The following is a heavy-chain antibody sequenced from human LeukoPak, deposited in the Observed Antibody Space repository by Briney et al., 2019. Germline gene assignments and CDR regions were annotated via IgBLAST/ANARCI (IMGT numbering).Heavy chain of an antibody. D-gene: IGHD2-15*01. V-gene: IGHV3-30*18. J-gene: IGHJ5*02. Sequence: PGGSLRLSCAASGFTFSSYGMHWVRQAPGKGLEWVAVISYDGSNKYYADSVKGRFTISRDNSKNTLYLQMNSLRAEDTAVYYCAKLRRGVVVAAAERSNWFDPWGQGTLVTVSS. CDR3: AKLRRGVVVAAAERSNWFDP. CDR2: ISYDGSNK. CDR1: GFTFSSYG.